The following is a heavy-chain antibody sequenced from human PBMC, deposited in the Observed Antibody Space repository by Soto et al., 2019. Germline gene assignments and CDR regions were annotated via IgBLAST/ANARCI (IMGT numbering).Heavy chain of an antibody. CDR2: IYSSGKT. Sequence: SETLSLTSTVAGGSLNNYNWNWIRQSAGTGLEWIGRIYSSGKTYYNPSLKSRVTLSLDMLNNQISLKVTSVTAADTAMYYCARERTYQMFGDDALDFWGHGTMFTVPS. D-gene: IGHD2-2*01. CDR1: GGSLNNYN. CDR3: ARERTYQMFGDDALDF. V-gene: IGHV4-4*07. J-gene: IGHJ3*01.